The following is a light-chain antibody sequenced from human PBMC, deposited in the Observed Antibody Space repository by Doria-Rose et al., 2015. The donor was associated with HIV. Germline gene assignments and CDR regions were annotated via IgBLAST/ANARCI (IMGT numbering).Light chain of an antibody. CDR2: YDS. V-gene: IGLV3-21*04. Sequence: SYELIQPPSVSVAPGKTARITCGGNNIGSKSVHWYQRKPGQAPVMVIYYDSDRPSGIPERFSGANSGNTATLTISGVEAGDEADYYCQVWDSSVVIFGGGTKLTVL. CDR1: NIGSKS. CDR3: QVWDSSVVI. J-gene: IGLJ2*01.